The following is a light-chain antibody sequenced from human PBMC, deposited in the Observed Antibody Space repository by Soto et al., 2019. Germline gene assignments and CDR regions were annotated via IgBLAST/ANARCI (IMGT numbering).Light chain of an antibody. CDR1: QSVSSSY. CDR2: AAS. J-gene: IGKJ2*01. CDR3: QQYGSSQYT. V-gene: IGKV3-20*01. Sequence: EIVLTQSPGTLSLSPGERATLSCRASQSVSSSYLAWYQQKPDQAPRLLIYAASTRATGIPDRFSGSGSGTDFTLTISRLEPEDVAVYYCQQYGSSQYTFGQGTKLEIK.